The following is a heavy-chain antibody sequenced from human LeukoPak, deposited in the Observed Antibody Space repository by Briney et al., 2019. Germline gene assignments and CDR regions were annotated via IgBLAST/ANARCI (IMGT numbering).Heavy chain of an antibody. Sequence: ASVKVSCKASGYTFTCYYMHWVRQAPGQGLEWVGWGNPNSGGTNYAQKFQGRVTMTRDTSTSTAYMELSRLRSDDTAVYYCARDWGIQQWPPSYFDYWGQGTLVTVSS. CDR1: GYTFTCYY. CDR3: ARDWGIQQWPPSYFDY. J-gene: IGHJ4*02. D-gene: IGHD5-18*01. CDR2: GNPNSGGT. V-gene: IGHV1-2*02.